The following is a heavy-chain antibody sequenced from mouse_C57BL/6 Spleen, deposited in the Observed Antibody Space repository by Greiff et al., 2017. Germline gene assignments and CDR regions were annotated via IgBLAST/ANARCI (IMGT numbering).Heavy chain of an antibody. V-gene: IGHV5-4*03. J-gene: IGHJ2*01. CDR1: GFTFSSYA. CDR3: ARGGYDDPYYFDY. CDR2: ISDGGSYT. D-gene: IGHD2-2*01. Sequence: EVKVVESGGGLVKPGGSLKLSCAASGFTFSSYAMSWVRQTPEKRLEWVATISDGGSYTYYPDNVKGRFTLSRDNAKNNLYLQMSHLKSEDTAMYYCARGGYDDPYYFDYWGQGTTLTVSS.